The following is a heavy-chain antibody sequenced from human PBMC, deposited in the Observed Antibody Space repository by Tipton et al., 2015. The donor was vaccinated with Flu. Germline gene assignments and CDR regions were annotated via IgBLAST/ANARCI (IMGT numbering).Heavy chain of an antibody. V-gene: IGHV3-21*04. CDR2: ISSSSSYI. Sequence: VQLVQSGGGLVKPGGSLRLSCAASGFTFSSYSMNWVRQAPGKGLEWVSSISSSSSYIYYADSVKGRFTISRDNAKNSLYLQMNSLRAEDTALYYCARDTPITMVQGVIITSPNAFDIWGQGTMVTVSS. D-gene: IGHD3-10*01. CDR1: GFTFSSYS. CDR3: ARDTPITMVQGVIITSPNAFDI. J-gene: IGHJ3*02.